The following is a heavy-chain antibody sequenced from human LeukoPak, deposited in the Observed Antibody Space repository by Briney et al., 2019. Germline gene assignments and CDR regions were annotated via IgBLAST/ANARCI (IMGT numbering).Heavy chain of an antibody. V-gene: IGHV3-66*01. Sequence: GGSLRLSCAASGFTVTSNFMSWVRQAPGKGLEWVSVIHSGGTTYYADSVKGRFTISGDISKNALYLQMNSLRGDDTAVYYCAGSAVTNLDYWGQGTLVTVSS. J-gene: IGHJ4*02. D-gene: IGHD4-23*01. CDR1: GFTVTSNF. CDR2: IHSGGTT. CDR3: AGSAVTNLDY.